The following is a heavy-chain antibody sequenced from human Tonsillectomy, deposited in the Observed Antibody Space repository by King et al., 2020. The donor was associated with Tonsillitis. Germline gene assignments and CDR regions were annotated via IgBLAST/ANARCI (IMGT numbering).Heavy chain of an antibody. V-gene: IGHV1-18*01. CDR1: GYTFTNYG. J-gene: IGHJ6*02. D-gene: IGHD3-10*01. CDR3: ARDRDYYYYGMDV. CDR2: IITYSDTT. Sequence: QLVQSGPEVKKPGASLKVSCKTSGYTFTNYGISWVRQAPGHGLEWMGLIITYSDTTNFAQYLQGRVTMTKDTSTRTAYLELRCLRSDDTAVYYCARDRDYYYYGMDVWGQGTTVTVSS.